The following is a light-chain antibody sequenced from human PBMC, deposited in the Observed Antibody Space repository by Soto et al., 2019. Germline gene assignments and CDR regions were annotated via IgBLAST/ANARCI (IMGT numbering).Light chain of an antibody. CDR2: GVS. J-gene: IGLJ2*01. CDR1: SSDVGGYNY. V-gene: IGLV2-14*03. CDR3: NSYASVNSPVL. Sequence: QSALTQPASLSGSPGQSITLSCTGTSSDVGGYNYVSWYQQHPGKAPRLMIYGVSNRPLGVSYRFSGSKSGNTASLTISGLQSEDEADYYCNSYASVNSPVLFGGGTKLTVL.